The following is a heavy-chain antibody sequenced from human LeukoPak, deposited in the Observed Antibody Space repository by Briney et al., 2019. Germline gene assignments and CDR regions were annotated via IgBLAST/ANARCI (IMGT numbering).Heavy chain of an antibody. V-gene: IGHV3-9*01. Sequence: GGSLRLSCAASGFTFDDYAMHWDRQAPGKGLEWVSGISWNSGSIGYADSVKGRFTISRDNSKNTLYLQMNSLRAEDTAVYYCAKDVLNYDSRGYLDYWGQETLVTVSS. D-gene: IGHD3-22*01. J-gene: IGHJ4*02. CDR1: GFTFDDYA. CDR3: AKDVLNYDSRGYLDY. CDR2: ISWNSGSI.